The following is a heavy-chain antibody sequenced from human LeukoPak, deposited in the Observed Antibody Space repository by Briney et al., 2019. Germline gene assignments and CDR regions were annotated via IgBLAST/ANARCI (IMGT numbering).Heavy chain of an antibody. CDR1: GGSISSGSYY. D-gene: IGHD3-22*01. J-gene: IGHJ4*02. V-gene: IGHV4-61*02. Sequence: SQTLSLTCTVSGGSISSGSYYWSWIRQPAGKGLEWIGRIYTSGSTNYNPSLKSRVTISVDTSKNQFSLKLSSVTAADTAVYYCAAYYYDSSGDLNFDYWGQGTLVTVSS. CDR3: AAYYYDSSGDLNFDY. CDR2: IYTSGST.